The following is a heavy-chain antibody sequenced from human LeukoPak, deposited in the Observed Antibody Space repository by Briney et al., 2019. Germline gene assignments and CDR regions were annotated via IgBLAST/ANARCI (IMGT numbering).Heavy chain of an antibody. CDR1: GGSFSGHY. D-gene: IGHD3-22*01. V-gene: IGHV4-34*01. CDR2: INHGGST. CDR3: ARGRNYYYDSSGFYSPYDY. Sequence: SETLSLTCAVYGGSFSGHYWSWVRQPPGKGLEWIGEINHGGSTKNNPSLKSRVTISVDTPKNQFSLKLTSVTAADTAVYYCARGRNYYYDSSGFYSPYDYWGQGSLVTVSS. J-gene: IGHJ4*02.